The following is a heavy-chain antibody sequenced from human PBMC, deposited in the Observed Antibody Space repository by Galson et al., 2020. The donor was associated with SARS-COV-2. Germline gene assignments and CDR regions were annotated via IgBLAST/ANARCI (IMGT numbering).Heavy chain of an antibody. D-gene: IGHD6-19*01. Sequence: ASVKVSCKASGYTFTGYYMHWVRQAPGQGLEWMGWINPNSGGTNYAQKFQGRVTMTRDTSISTAYMELSRLRSDDTAVYYCARELRKGGWVIYYYYGMDVWGQGTTVTVSS. CDR3: ARELRKGGWVIYYYYGMDV. CDR2: INPNSGGT. J-gene: IGHJ6*02. CDR1: GYTFTGYY. V-gene: IGHV1-2*02.